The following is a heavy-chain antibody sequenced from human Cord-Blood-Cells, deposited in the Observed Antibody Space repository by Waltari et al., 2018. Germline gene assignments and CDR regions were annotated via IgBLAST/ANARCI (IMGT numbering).Heavy chain of an antibody. CDR1: GYSISRGYS. Sequence: QVQLQESGPGLVKPSETLSLTCAVSGYSISRGYSWGWIRQPPGQGLEWIGSIYHSGRTYYNPSLKSRVTISVDTSKNQFSLKLSSVTAADTAVYYCARGSGDSSGYYYYYYYMDVWGKGTTVTVSS. J-gene: IGHJ6*03. CDR3: ARGSGDSSGYYYYYYYMDV. V-gene: IGHV4-38-2*01. CDR2: IYHSGRT. D-gene: IGHD3-22*01.